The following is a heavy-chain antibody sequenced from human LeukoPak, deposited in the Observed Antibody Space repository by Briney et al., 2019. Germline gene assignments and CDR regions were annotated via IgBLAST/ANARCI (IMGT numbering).Heavy chain of an antibody. V-gene: IGHV4-39*07. CDR1: GGSISSSSYY. CDR3: ARSVRAGDGYNL. J-gene: IGHJ5*02. D-gene: IGHD5-24*01. Sequence: SETLSLTCTVSGGSISSSSYYWGWIRQPPGKGLEWIGSIYYSGSTYYNPSLKSRVTISVDTSKNQFSLKLSSVTAADTAVYYCARSVRAGDGYNLWGQGTLVTVSS. CDR2: IYYSGST.